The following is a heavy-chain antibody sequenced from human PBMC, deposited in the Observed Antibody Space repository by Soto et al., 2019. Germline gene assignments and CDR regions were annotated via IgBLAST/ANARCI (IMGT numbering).Heavy chain of an antibody. CDR2: IYYSGST. Sequence: SETLSLTCTVAGGSISSYYWSWIRQPPGKGLEWIGYIYYSGSTNYNPSLKSRVTISVDTSKNQFSLKLSSVTAADTAVYYCARGRLLLPYYSYGMDVWGQGTTVTSP. D-gene: IGHD3-22*01. J-gene: IGHJ6*02. V-gene: IGHV4-59*01. CDR3: ARGRLLLPYYSYGMDV. CDR1: GGSISSYY.